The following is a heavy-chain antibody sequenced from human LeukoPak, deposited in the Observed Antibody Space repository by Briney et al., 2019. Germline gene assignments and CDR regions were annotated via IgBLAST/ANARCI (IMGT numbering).Heavy chain of an antibody. CDR1: GFTFTSYS. Sequence: GGSLRLSCAASGFTFTSYSMNWVRQAPGKGLEWVSSISSSSTSIYYADSVKGRFTISRDNAKTSLYLQMNSLRAEDTAVYYCATKTSGSYPFDYWGQGTLVTVSS. D-gene: IGHD1-26*01. CDR3: ATKTSGSYPFDY. J-gene: IGHJ4*02. CDR2: ISSSSTSI. V-gene: IGHV3-21*01.